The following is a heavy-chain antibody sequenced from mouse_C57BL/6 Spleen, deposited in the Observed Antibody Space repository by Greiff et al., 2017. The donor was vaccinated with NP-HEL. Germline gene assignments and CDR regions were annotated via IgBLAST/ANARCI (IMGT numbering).Heavy chain of an antibody. D-gene: IGHD1-1*01. V-gene: IGHV1-54*01. Sequence: QVHVKQSGAELVRPGTSVKVSCKASGYAFTNYLIEWVKQRPGQGLEWIGVINPGSGGTNYNEKFKGKATLTADKSSSTAYMQLSSLTSEDSAVYFCARNYGSRDGFAYWGQGTLVTVSA. CDR1: GYAFTNYL. CDR3: ARNYGSRDGFAY. CDR2: INPGSGGT. J-gene: IGHJ3*01.